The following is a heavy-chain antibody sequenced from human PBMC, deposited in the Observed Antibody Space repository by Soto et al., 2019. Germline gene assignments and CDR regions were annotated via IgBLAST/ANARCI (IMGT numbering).Heavy chain of an antibody. D-gene: IGHD2-15*01. CDR2: IYYSGST. CDR3: ARVGVAWSYTFDI. V-gene: IGHV4-31*03. Sequence: PSETLSLTCTVSGGPISSGGYYWSWIRQHPGKGLEWLGYIYYSGSTYYNPSLKSRVTISVDTSKNQFSLKLSSVTAADTAVYYCARVGVAWSYTFDIWGQGTMVTVSS. J-gene: IGHJ3*02. CDR1: GGPISSGGYY.